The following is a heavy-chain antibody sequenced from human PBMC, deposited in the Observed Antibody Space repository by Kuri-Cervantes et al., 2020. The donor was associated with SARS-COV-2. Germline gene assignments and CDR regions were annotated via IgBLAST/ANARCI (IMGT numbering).Heavy chain of an antibody. Sequence: ESLKISCTVSGDSITNYYWSWIRRPAGKGLEWIGRIHASGNTNYNPSLKSRVTISVDTSKNQFSLKLSSVTAADTAVYYCARVVTISGYGDYYYYYGKDVWGQGTTVTVSS. CDR1: GDSITNYY. CDR3: ARVVTISGYGDYYYYYGKDV. V-gene: IGHV4-4*07. CDR2: IHASGNT. J-gene: IGHJ6*02. D-gene: IGHD5-12*01.